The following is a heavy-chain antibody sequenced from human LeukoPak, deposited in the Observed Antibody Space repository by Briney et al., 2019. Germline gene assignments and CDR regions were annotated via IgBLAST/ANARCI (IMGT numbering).Heavy chain of an antibody. Sequence: SSETLSLTCTVSGGSISSSSYYWGWIRQPPGKGLEWIGSIYYSGSTYYNPSLKSRVTISVDTSKNQFSLKLSSVTAADTAVYYCARARTAAMGYGDYYNWFDPWGQGTLVTVSS. CDR3: ARARTAAMGYGDYYNWFDP. CDR1: GGSISSSSYY. D-gene: IGHD4-17*01. J-gene: IGHJ5*02. V-gene: IGHV4-39*01. CDR2: IYYSGST.